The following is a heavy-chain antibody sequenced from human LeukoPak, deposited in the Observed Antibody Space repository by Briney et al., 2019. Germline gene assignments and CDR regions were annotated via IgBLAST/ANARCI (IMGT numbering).Heavy chain of an antibody. D-gene: IGHD3-10*01. CDR1: GGSFSGYY. Sequence: SETLSLTCAVYGGSFSGYYWSWIRQPPGKGLEWIGEINHSGSTNYNPSLRSRVTISVDTSKNQFSLKLRSVTAADTAVYYCARGLGRSGGYWGQGTLVTVSS. CDR2: INHSGST. V-gene: IGHV4-34*01. J-gene: IGHJ4*02. CDR3: ARGLGRSGGY.